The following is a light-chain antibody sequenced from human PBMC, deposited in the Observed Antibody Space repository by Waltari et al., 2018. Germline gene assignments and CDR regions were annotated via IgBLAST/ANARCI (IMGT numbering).Light chain of an antibody. V-gene: IGLV2-23*02. CDR2: DVS. CDR1: SSHIGPFNL. Sequence: QSALTQPASVSGSPGQSIPISCIVTSSHIGPFNLVSWYLQYPGTAPKLLIYDVSQRPSGVSNRFSDSKSGNTASLTISGLQAEDEAIYYCCSYAGSRTWVFGGGAKLTVL. J-gene: IGLJ3*02. CDR3: CSYAGSRTWV.